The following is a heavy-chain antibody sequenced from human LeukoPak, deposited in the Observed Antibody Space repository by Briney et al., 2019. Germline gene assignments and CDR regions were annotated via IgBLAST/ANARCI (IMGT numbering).Heavy chain of an antibody. CDR2: IGPTGSPT. V-gene: IGHV3-11*01. CDR1: GFTFSDFY. J-gene: IGHJ1*01. D-gene: IGHD5-18*01. CDR3: AKGHTYGMT. Sequence: PGGPQRLSCAASGFTFSDFYMIWLRLTPGKGLEWVSYIGPTGSPTDYADSVKGRFTVSRDNAKDTLYLQMNNLGVEDTAVYYCAKGHTYGMTWGQGTLVTVSS.